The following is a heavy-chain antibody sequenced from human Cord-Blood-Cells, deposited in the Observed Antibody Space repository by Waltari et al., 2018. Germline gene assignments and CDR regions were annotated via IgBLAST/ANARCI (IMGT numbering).Heavy chain of an antibody. J-gene: IGHJ2*01. CDR2: INAGNGNT. CDR3: ARDSSGWYDWYFDL. V-gene: IGHV1-3*01. CDR1: GYTFTSYA. Sequence: QVQLVQSGAEVKKPGASVEVSCKASGYTFTSYAMHSVRQAPGQRLEWMGWINAGNGNTKYSQKFQGRVTITRDTSASTAYMELSSLRSEDTAVYYCARDSSGWYDWYFDLWGRGTLVTVSS. D-gene: IGHD6-19*01.